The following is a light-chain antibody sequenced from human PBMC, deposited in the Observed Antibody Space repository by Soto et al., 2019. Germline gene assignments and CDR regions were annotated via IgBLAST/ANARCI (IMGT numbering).Light chain of an antibody. J-gene: IGKJ3*01. CDR2: DAS. CDR3: QQRSNWPL. V-gene: IGKV3-11*01. Sequence: EIVLTQSPATLSLSPGERATLSCRASQSVSSYLAWHQQKPGQAPRLLIYDASNRATGIPARFSGSGSGTDFTLTISSLEPEDFAVYYCQQRSNWPLFGPGTKVDIK. CDR1: QSVSSY.